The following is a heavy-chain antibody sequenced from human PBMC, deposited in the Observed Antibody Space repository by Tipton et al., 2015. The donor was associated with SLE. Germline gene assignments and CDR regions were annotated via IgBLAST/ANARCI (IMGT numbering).Heavy chain of an antibody. Sequence: SLRLSCAASGFTLSDYWMTWVRQAPGKGLEWVGVIWSDGSNKNYGGFVKGRFTISRDNSKNTLYLEMNSLRVEDTAVYYCAKERTRASDLHFRGLIGDAFDIWGQGTMVTVSS. D-gene: IGHD3-16*01. V-gene: IGHV3-30*18. CDR2: IWSDGSNK. CDR3: AKERTRASDLHFRGLIGDAFDI. CDR1: GFTLSDYW. J-gene: IGHJ3*02.